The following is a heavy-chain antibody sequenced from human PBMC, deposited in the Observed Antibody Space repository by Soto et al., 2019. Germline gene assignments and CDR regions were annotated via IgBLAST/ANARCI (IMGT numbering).Heavy chain of an antibody. CDR3: ASIGWLRSRGYYYYGMDV. CDR1: GGSFSGYY. D-gene: IGHD5-12*01. Sequence: SETLSLTCAVYGGSFSGYYWSWIRQPPGKGLEWIGEINHSGSTNYNPSLKSRVTISVDTSKNQFSLKLSTVTAADTAVYYCASIGWLRSRGYYYYGMDVWGQGTTVTVSS. V-gene: IGHV4-34*01. CDR2: INHSGST. J-gene: IGHJ6*02.